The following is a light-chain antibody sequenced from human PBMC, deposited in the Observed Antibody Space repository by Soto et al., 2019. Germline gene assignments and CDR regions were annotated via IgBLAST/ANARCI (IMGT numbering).Light chain of an antibody. Sequence: VMTQAPSTLSVSPGERATLSCRSRQSVSSKLAWYQQKPGQAPRRLIYGASTRATGIPARFSGSGSGTEFTLTISSLQSEDFAVYYCQQYNNWPPVTFGQGAKVDIK. V-gene: IGKV3-15*01. CDR3: QQYNNWPPVT. CDR2: GAS. J-gene: IGKJ1*01. CDR1: QSVSSK.